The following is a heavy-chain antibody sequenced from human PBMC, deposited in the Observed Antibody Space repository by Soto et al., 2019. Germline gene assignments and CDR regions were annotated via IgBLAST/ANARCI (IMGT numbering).Heavy chain of an antibody. CDR2: IYYSGST. CDR1: GGSISSYY. Sequence: SETLSFTCTVYGGSISSYYWSWIRQPPGKGLKWIGYIYYSGSTNYNPSLKSRVTISVDTSKNQFSLKLSSVTAADTAVYYCARRFYDFWSGYDGNWFDPWGQGTLVTVSS. J-gene: IGHJ5*02. D-gene: IGHD3-3*01. CDR3: ARRFYDFWSGYDGNWFDP. V-gene: IGHV4-59*08.